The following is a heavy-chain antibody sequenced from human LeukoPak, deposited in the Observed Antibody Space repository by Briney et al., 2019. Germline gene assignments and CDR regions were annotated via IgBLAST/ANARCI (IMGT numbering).Heavy chain of an antibody. CDR3: ARGQRYSSSWYVGY. D-gene: IGHD6-13*01. V-gene: IGHV3-21*01. J-gene: IGHJ4*02. CDR2: ISSSSSYI. CDR1: GFTFSSYS. Sequence: PGGSLRLSCAPSGFTFSSYSMNWVRQAPGKGLEWVSSISSSSSYIYYADSVKGRFTISRDNAKNSLYLQMNSLRAEDTAVYYCARGQRYSSSWYVGYWGQGTLVTVSS.